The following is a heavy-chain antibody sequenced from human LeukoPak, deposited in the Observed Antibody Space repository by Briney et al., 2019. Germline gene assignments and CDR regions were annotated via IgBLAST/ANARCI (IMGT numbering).Heavy chain of an antibody. V-gene: IGHV3-33*08. CDR2: IWSDGSNE. CDR1: GFSFSDHY. CDR3: ARDRGGQPFDQ. D-gene: IGHD2-15*01. J-gene: IGHJ4*02. Sequence: PGGSLRLSCVASGFSFSDHYMDWVRQAPGKGLQWVAVIWSDGSNEGYVDSVKGRFTISRDNLENILYLQMNSLRVEDTAVYYCARDRGGQPFDQWGQGTLVTVSS.